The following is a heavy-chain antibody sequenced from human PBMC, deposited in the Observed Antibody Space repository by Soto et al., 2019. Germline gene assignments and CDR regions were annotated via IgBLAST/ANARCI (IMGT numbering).Heavy chain of an antibody. Sequence: GGSLRLSCAASGFTFSSYGMHWVRQAPGKGLEWVAVIWYDGSNKYYADSVKGRFTISRDNSKNTLYLQMNSLRAEDTAVYYCARDPFDILTGRGGAFDIWGQGTMVTVSS. CDR1: GFTFSSYG. CDR3: ARDPFDILTGRGGAFDI. V-gene: IGHV3-33*01. D-gene: IGHD3-9*01. CDR2: IWYDGSNK. J-gene: IGHJ3*02.